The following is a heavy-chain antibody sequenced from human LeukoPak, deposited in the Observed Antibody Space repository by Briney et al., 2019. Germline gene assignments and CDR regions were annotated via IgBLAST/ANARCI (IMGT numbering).Heavy chain of an antibody. CDR1: GYSISSGNY. D-gene: IGHD6-13*01. CDR2: IYHSGST. Sequence: SETLSLTCTVTGYSISSGNYWCWIRQPPGKGLEWIGSIYHSGSTYYNPSLKSRVTISIDTSKNHFSLKLSSVTAADTAVYCRATTSTEGFGSIHPPFDYWGQGTLVTVSS. V-gene: IGHV4-38-2*02. J-gene: IGHJ4*02. CDR3: ATTSTEGFGSIHPPFDY.